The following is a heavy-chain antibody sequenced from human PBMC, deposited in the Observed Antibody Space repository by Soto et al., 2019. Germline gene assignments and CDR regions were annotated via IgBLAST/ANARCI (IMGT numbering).Heavy chain of an antibody. CDR3: ARDHGQESSSWFHP. V-gene: IGHV4-4*07. CDR2: IYTSGST. D-gene: IGHD6-13*01. Sequence: QVQLQESGPGLVKPSETLSLTCTVSGGSISSYYWSWIRQPAGKGLEWIGLIYTSGSTNYNPSLKSRVTTSVDTSKNLFALKLSSVTAADTAVYYCARDHGQESSSWFHPWVQGTLVTVSS. CDR1: GGSISSYY. J-gene: IGHJ5*02.